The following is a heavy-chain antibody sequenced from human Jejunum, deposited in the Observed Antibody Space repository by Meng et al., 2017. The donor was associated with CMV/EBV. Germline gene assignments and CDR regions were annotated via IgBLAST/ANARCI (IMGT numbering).Heavy chain of an antibody. CDR1: SSYA. Sequence: SSYAMYWVRKAPGRGLGSVSGISSSGDATYYADSVTGRFTISRGNSEHTLYLQMNGLTAEDTAVYYCAKPIDCCTSATCHRAFDSWGQGTRVTVSS. V-gene: IGHV3-23*01. CDR3: AKPIDCCTSATCHRAFDS. D-gene: IGHD2-2*01. CDR2: ISSSGDAT. J-gene: IGHJ4*02.